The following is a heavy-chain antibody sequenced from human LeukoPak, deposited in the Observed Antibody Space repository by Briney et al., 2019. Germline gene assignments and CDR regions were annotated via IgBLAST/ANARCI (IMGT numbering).Heavy chain of an antibody. CDR2: ISYDGSNK. J-gene: IGHJ1*01. V-gene: IGHV3-30*18. CDR3: AKDQTPPLH. Sequence: GGSLRLSCAASGFTFSSYGMRWVRQAPGKGLEWVAVISYDGSNKYYADSVKGRFTISRDNSKNTLYLQMNSLRAEDTAVYYCAKDQTPPLHWGQGTLVTVSS. CDR1: GFTFSSYG. D-gene: IGHD4-23*01.